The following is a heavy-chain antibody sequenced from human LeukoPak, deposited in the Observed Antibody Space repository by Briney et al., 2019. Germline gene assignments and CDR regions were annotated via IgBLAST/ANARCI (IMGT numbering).Heavy chain of an antibody. V-gene: IGHV3-7*01. CDR3: AKDRKVRGVHTFDY. CDR1: GFTFNTYW. J-gene: IGHJ4*02. Sequence: GGSLRLSCAASGFTFNTYWMSWVRQAPGRGLEWVANIKQDSSEKNYVDSVKGRFTISRDNAKNSLYLQMNSLRAEDTAVYYCAKDRKVRGVHTFDYWGQGTLVTVSS. D-gene: IGHD3-10*01. CDR2: IKQDSSEK.